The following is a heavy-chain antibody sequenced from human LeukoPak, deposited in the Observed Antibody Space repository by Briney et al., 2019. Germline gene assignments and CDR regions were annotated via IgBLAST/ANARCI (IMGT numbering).Heavy chain of an antibody. Sequence: GESLKISCNGSGYSFASNWISWVRQMPGKGLEWMGRIDPSDSHINYSPSFQGHVTISVDKSISTAYLQWSSLRASDTAMYYCARQGRGSYRRDFDYWGQGTLVTVSS. CDR1: GYSFASNW. V-gene: IGHV5-10-1*01. J-gene: IGHJ4*02. D-gene: IGHD1-26*01. CDR3: ARQGRGSYRRDFDY. CDR2: IDPSDSHI.